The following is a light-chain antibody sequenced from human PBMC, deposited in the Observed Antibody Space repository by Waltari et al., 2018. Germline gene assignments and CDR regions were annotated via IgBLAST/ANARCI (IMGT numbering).Light chain of an antibody. Sequence: QSALTQPASVSGSPGQSIPISCAGTSSGVGSYNLFSWYQQHPGRAPKLIIYEDNKRPSGVSSRFSGSKSGNTASLTISGLQTEDEAEYYCFSYAGSNIYVFASGTKVTVL. CDR2: EDN. V-gene: IGLV2-23*01. CDR3: FSYAGSNIYV. CDR1: SSGVGSYNL. J-gene: IGLJ1*01.